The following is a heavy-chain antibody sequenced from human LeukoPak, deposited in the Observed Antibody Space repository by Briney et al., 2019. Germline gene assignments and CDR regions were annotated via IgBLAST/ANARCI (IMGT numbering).Heavy chain of an antibody. CDR3: ARGTVTAPDY. CDR2: IYSGGNT. J-gene: IGHJ4*02. V-gene: IGHV3-53*01. CDR1: GFSVSNTY. Sequence: GGSLRLSCAASGFSVSNTYMSWVRQAPGKGLEWVSIIYSGGNTNYADSVKGRFTISRDNSKNTLYLQMNRLRPEDTAVYYCARGTVTAPDYWGQGTLVTVSS. D-gene: IGHD2-21*02.